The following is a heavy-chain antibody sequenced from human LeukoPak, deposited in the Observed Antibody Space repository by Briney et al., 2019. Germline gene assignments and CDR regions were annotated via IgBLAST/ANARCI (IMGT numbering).Heavy chain of an antibody. CDR2: INHSGST. Sequence: SETLSLTCAVYGGSFSGYYWSWIRQPPGKGLEWIGEINHSGSTNYNPSLKSRVTISVDTSKNQFSRKLSSVTAADTAVYSCARRRGLRGNHDAFDIWGQGTMVTVSS. J-gene: IGHJ3*02. V-gene: IGHV4-34*01. D-gene: IGHD2/OR15-2a*01. CDR3: ARRRGLRGNHDAFDI. CDR1: GGSFSGYY.